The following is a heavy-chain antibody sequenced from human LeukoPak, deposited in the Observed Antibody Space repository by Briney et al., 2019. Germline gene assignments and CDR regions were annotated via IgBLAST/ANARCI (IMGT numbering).Heavy chain of an antibody. CDR1: GFTFSSYA. CDR3: AREGIVVVPAAIGGEGYYYGMDV. CDR2: ISGSGGST. Sequence: GGSLRLSCAASGFTFSSYAMSWVRQAPGKGLEWVSAISGSGGSTYYADSVKGRFTISRDNSKNTLYLQMNSLRAEDTAVYYCAREGIVVVPAAIGGEGYYYGMDVWGQGTTVTVSS. J-gene: IGHJ6*02. D-gene: IGHD2-2*02. V-gene: IGHV3-23*01.